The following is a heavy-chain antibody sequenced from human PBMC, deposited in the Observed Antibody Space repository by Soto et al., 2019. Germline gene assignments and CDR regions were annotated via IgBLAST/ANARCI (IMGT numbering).Heavy chain of an antibody. CDR2: ISAENGDT. V-gene: IGHV1-18*01. CDR3: ARMVRGSNIDYYYYMDV. Sequence: QVQLVQSGAEVKKPGASVKVSCKASGYTFTSHGISWVRQAPGQGLEWMAWISAENGDTNYEQKLQGRVTVTTDSSTSTAYMELRSLRSEDTAVYSCARMVRGSNIDYYYYMDVWGKGTTVTVSS. J-gene: IGHJ6*03. D-gene: IGHD3-10*01. CDR1: GYTFTSHG.